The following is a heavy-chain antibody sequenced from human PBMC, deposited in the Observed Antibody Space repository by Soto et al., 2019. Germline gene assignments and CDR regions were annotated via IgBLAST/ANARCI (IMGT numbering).Heavy chain of an antibody. V-gene: IGHV1-69*02. CDR1: GGTFSSYT. Sequence: SVKVSCKASGGTFSSYTISWVRQAPGQGLEWMGRIIPILGIANYAQKFQGRVTITADKSTSTAYMELSSLRSEDTAVYYCVRVGAYGDHPTFDYWGQGTLVIVSS. CDR2: IIPILGIA. J-gene: IGHJ4*02. CDR3: VRVGAYGDHPTFDY. D-gene: IGHD4-17*01.